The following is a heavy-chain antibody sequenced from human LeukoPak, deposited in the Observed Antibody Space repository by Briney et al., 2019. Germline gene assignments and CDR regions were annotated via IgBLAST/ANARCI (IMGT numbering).Heavy chain of an antibody. D-gene: IGHD2-2*01. V-gene: IGHV1-2*02. Sequence: ASVKVSCKASGYTFTGYYMHGVRQAPGQGLEWMGWINPNSGGTNYAQKFQGRVTMTRDTSISTAYMELSRLRSDDTAVYYCARVLGYCSSTSCYDYWGQGTLVTVSS. CDR3: ARVLGYCSSTSCYDY. CDR1: GYTFTGYY. J-gene: IGHJ4*02. CDR2: INPNSGGT.